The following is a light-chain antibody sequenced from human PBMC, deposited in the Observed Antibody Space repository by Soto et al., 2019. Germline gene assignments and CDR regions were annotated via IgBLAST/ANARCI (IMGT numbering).Light chain of an antibody. J-gene: IGLJ2*01. CDR3: SSYTSNNTRV. Sequence: QSALTQPASVSGSPGQSITVSCTGTSSDVGGYNYVSWYQQHPGKAPKLMIYDVSNRPSGVSNRFSGSNSGNTASLTISGLQAEDEADYYCSSYTSNNTRVFGGGTKVTVL. V-gene: IGLV2-14*01. CDR2: DVS. CDR1: SSDVGGYNY.